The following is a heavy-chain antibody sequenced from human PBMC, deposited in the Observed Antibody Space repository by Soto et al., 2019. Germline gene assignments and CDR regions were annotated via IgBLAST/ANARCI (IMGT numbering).Heavy chain of an antibody. CDR2: IHWDDDK. Sequence: QITLKESGPTLVKPTQTLTLTCTFSGFSLSTSGVGVGWIRQPPGKALEWLALIHWDDDKRYSPSLKNRLTITKDTSKNQVVLTMTNMDPVDTATYYCAHRIAAAPHPNNNCFDPWGQGTLVTVSS. CDR3: AHRIAAAPHPNNNCFDP. CDR1: GFSLSTSGVG. D-gene: IGHD6-13*01. J-gene: IGHJ5*02. V-gene: IGHV2-5*02.